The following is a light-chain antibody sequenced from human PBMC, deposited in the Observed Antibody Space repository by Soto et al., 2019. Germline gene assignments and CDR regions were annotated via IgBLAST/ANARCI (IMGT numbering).Light chain of an antibody. V-gene: IGLV1-51*01. J-gene: IGLJ2*01. CDR2: DND. Sequence: QSVLTQPPAVSAAPGQKLTISCAGTTSNIGDNYVSWYQQVPGAAPKLLMYDNDKRPSGIPDRFSGSKSGTSASLAISGLQSEDEADYYCAAWDDSLNGVVFGGGTKVTVL. CDR3: AAWDDSLNGVV. CDR1: TSNIGDNY.